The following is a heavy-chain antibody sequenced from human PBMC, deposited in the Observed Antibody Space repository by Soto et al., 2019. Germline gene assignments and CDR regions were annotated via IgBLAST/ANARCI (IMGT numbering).Heavy chain of an antibody. Sequence: GGSLRLSCAASGFTFSSYAMSWVRQAPGKGLEWVSAISGSGGSTYYADSVKGRFTISRDNSKNTLYLQMSSLRAEDTAVYYCAKDGRSWYSVADYWGQGTLVTVSS. CDR3: AKDGRSWYSVADY. V-gene: IGHV3-23*01. CDR1: GFTFSSYA. J-gene: IGHJ4*02. D-gene: IGHD6-13*01. CDR2: ISGSGGST.